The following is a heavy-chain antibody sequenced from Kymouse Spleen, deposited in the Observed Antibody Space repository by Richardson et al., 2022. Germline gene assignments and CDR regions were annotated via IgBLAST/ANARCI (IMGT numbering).Heavy chain of an antibody. CDR2: IYYSGST. J-gene: IGHJ4*02. Sequence: QLQLQESGPGLVKPSETLSLTCTVSGGSISSSSYYWGWIRQPPGKGLEWIGSIYYSGSTYYNPSLKSRVTISVDTSKNQFSLKLSSVTAADTAVYYCARRIAVAEYFDYWGQGTLVTVSS. CDR3: ARRIAVAEYFDY. CDR1: GGSISSSSYY. V-gene: IGHV4-39*01. D-gene: IGHD6-19*01.